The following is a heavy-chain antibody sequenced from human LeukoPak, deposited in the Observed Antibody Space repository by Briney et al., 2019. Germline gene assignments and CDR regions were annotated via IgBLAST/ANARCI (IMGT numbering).Heavy chain of an antibody. D-gene: IGHD2-21*02. CDR1: GFTFSSYA. CDR2: FSVSGGST. Sequence: RGSLRLSCAASGFTFSSYAMSWVRQAPGKGLEWVSGFSVSGGSTNYADSVKGRFTISRDNSKNTLNLQMNSLRAEDTAVYYCAKRGVVTTGNCFDIWGQGTMVTVSS. CDR3: AKRGVVTTGNCFDI. V-gene: IGHV3-23*01. J-gene: IGHJ3*02.